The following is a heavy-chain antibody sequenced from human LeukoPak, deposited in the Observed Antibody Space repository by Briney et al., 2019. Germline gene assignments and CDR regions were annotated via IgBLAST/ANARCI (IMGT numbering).Heavy chain of an antibody. D-gene: IGHD6-19*01. Sequence: SETLSLTCTVSGASISSYYWSWIRQPAGKGLEWIGRIYTSGSTNYNPSLKGRVTISVDTSKNQFTLKLSSVTAEDTAVYYCARHDVAVAAPWDYWGQGTLVTVSS. J-gene: IGHJ4*02. CDR3: ARHDVAVAAPWDY. V-gene: IGHV4-4*07. CDR1: GASISSYY. CDR2: IYTSGST.